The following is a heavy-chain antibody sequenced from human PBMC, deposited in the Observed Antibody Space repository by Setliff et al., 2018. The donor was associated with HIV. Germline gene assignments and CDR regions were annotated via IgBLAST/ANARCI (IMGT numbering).Heavy chain of an antibody. Sequence: SETLSLTCTVSGDSISSYSWNWIRQSPGGGLEWIGFIFSSGSTKYNPSLQSRVTMSIDTSKNQFSLKLSSVTAADTAVYYCARHSGVASPNWFDPWGQGTLVTVSS. D-gene: IGHD3-10*01. CDR1: GDSISSYS. V-gene: IGHV4-59*08. CDR3: ARHSGVASPNWFDP. CDR2: IFSSGST. J-gene: IGHJ5*02.